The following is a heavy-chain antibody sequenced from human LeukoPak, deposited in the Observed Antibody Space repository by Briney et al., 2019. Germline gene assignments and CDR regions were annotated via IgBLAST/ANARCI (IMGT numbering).Heavy chain of an antibody. CDR2: ISSSGTTK. CDR1: GFSFSSYE. V-gene: IGHV3-48*03. CDR3: VRAPPGTGWLIDH. J-gene: IGHJ4*02. D-gene: IGHD6-19*01. Sequence: GGSLRLSCAASGFSFSSYEMNWVRQAPGKGLEWVSYISSSGTTKYYGDSVKGRFTISRENAKSSLYLQMHSLRVGDTAVYYCVRAPPGTGWLIDHWGQGTLVAVSS.